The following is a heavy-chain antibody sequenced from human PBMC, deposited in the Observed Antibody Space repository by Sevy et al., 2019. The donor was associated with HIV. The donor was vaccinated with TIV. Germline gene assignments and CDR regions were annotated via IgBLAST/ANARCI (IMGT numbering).Heavy chain of an antibody. CDR1: GFTFSSYS. CDR2: ISYDGSNK. V-gene: IGHV3-30-3*01. Sequence: GGSLRLSCAASGFTFSSYSMHWVRQAPGKGLEWVAFISYDGSNKFYADSVKGRFTISRDNSNNTLFLQMNSLRAEDTAEYYCARDVARGYCTNGVCGPLDFWGQGTLVTVSS. CDR3: ARDVARGYCTNGVCGPLDF. D-gene: IGHD2-8*01. J-gene: IGHJ4*02.